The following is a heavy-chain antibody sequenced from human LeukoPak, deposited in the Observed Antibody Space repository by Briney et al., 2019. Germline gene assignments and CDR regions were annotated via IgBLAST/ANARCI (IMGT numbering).Heavy chain of an antibody. CDR2: IKQDGSEK. CDR3: ARQDGITMVRGVIWNWFDP. J-gene: IGHJ5*02. D-gene: IGHD3-10*01. V-gene: IGHV3-7*01. Sequence: GGSLRLSCAASGFTFSSYWMSWVRQAPGKGLEWVANIKQDGSEKYYVDSVKGRFTISRDNAKNSLYLQMNSLRAEDTAVYYCARQDGITMVRGVIWNWFDPWGQGTLVTVSS. CDR1: GFTFSSYW.